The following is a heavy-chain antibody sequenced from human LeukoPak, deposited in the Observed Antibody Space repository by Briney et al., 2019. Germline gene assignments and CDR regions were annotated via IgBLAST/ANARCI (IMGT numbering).Heavy chain of an antibody. CDR1: GGSFSGYY. J-gene: IGHJ4*02. CDR3: ARRTYSSGFFDY. V-gene: IGHV4-34*01. CDR2: INHSGST. Sequence: PSETLSLTCAVYGGSFSGYYWSWIRQPPVKGLEWIGEINHSGSTNYNPSLKSRVTISVDTSKNQFSLKLSSVTAADTAVYYCARRTYSSGFFDYWGQGTLVTVSS. D-gene: IGHD6-19*01.